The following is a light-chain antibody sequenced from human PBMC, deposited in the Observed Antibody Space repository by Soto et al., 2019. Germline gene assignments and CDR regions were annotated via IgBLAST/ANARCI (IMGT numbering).Light chain of an antibody. CDR3: HQYGSSPWT. Sequence: EIVLTQSPGTLSLSPGERATLSCRASQSVTSSSLAWYQQKPGQAPRLLIYDASSRATGIPDRFSGSGSGTDFTLTISRLEPEDFAVYYCHQYGSSPWTFGQGTKVEIK. J-gene: IGKJ1*01. V-gene: IGKV3-20*01. CDR2: DAS. CDR1: QSVTSSS.